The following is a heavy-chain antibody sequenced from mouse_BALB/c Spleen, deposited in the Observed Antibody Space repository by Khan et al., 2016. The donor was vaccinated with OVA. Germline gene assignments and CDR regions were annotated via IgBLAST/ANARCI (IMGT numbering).Heavy chain of an antibody. CDR3: PRSILLYFDY. CDR2: IDPDNGNT. CDR1: GFNIKDYY. V-gene: IGHV14-1*02. Sequence: VQLQQPGTVLVRPGALVRLSCTASGFNIKDYYIHWVKQRPDQGLEWIGWIDPDNGNTMYDPNFQGKANITADTSSTTAYLQLSSLTSEDTAVYYGPRSILLYFDYWGQGTTLTVSS. J-gene: IGHJ2*01.